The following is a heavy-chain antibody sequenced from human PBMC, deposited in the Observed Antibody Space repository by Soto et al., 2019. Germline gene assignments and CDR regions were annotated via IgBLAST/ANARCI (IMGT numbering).Heavy chain of an antibody. CDR2: LNRDGYT. V-gene: IGHV3-66*01. CDR3: TRDDVNCSGGSCYGVPMDL. CDR1: GFTVSSNY. J-gene: IGHJ6*03. D-gene: IGHD2-15*01. Sequence: EVQLVESGGGLVQPGGSLRLSCVASGFTVSSNYMSWVRQAPGEGLEWVSLLNRDGYTYYADSVKGRFTISRDDSKNTLNLQMNSLRAEDTAVYYCTRDDVNCSGGSCYGVPMDLWGKGTTVTVSS.